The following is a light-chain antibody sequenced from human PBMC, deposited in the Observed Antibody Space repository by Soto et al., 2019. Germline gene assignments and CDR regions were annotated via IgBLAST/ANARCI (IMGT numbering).Light chain of an antibody. J-gene: IGKJ1*01. CDR3: QQYNSYSWT. CDR1: QSISSW. V-gene: IGKV1-5*03. Sequence: EIQMTQSPSTLSASVGDRVTITCRASQSISSWLAWYQQKPGKAPKLLIYKASSLESGVPSRFSGSGSGTEFTLTISSLQPDDFATYYCQQYNSYSWTFGQGTRWISN. CDR2: KAS.